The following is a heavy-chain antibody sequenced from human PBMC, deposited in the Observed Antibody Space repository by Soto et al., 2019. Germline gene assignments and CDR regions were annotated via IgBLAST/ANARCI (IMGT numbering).Heavy chain of an antibody. CDR1: GGSISSGGYY. CDR3: AREEGGGYDHRWFDP. V-gene: IGHV4-31*03. J-gene: IGHJ5*02. D-gene: IGHD5-12*01. CDR2: IYYSGST. Sequence: QVQLQESGPGLVKPSQTLSLTCTVSGGSISSGGYYWSWIRQHPGKGLEWIGYIYYSGSTYYNPSLTSRVTIYVDTSKNPFSLKLSSVTAADTAVYYCAREEGGGYDHRWFDPWGQGTLVTVSS.